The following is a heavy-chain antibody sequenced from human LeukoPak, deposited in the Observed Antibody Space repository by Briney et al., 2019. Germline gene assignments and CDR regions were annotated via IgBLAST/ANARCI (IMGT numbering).Heavy chain of an antibody. CDR3: AKGGGYCSSTSCYTAPGSYYYYYMDV. V-gene: IGHV3-43D*04. CDR2: ISWDGGST. D-gene: IGHD2-2*02. J-gene: IGHJ6*03. CDR1: GFTFDDYA. Sequence: PGGSLRLSCAASGFTFDDYAMHWVRQAPGKGLEWVSLISWDGGSTYYADSVKGRFTISRDNSKNSLYLQMNSLRAEDTALYYCAKGGGYCSSTSCYTAPGSYYYYYMDVWGKGTTVTVSS.